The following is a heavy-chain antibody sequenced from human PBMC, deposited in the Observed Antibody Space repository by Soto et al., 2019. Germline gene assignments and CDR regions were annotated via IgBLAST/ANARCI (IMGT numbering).Heavy chain of an antibody. CDR2: IYHSGST. V-gene: IGHV4-30-2*01. Sequence: QMQLQESGSGLVKPSQTLSLTCAVSGGSISSGGYSWSWIRQPPGKGLEWIGYIYHSGSTYYNPYLKRRVHISVDRSKKQFSLRLSSVTAADTAVYYCARGGFIAAVLGYWGQGTLVTVSS. CDR1: GGSISSGGYS. J-gene: IGHJ4*02. D-gene: IGHD6-13*01. CDR3: ARGGFIAAVLGY.